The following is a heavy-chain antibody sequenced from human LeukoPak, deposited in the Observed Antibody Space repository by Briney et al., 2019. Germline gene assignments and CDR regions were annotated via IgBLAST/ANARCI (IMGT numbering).Heavy chain of an antibody. CDR1: GFTVSSNY. V-gene: IGHV3-53*01. CDR2: IYSGGST. CDR3: ARVVMVRGALYYYYMDV. D-gene: IGHD3-10*01. Sequence: GGSLRLSCAASGFTVSSNYMSWVRQAPGKGLEWVSVIYSGGSTYYADSVKGRFTISRDNSKNTLHLQMNSLRAEDTAVYYCARVVMVRGALYYYYMDVWGKGTTVTVSS. J-gene: IGHJ6*03.